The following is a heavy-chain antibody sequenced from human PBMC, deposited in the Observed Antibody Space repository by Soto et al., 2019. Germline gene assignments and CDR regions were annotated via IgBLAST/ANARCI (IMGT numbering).Heavy chain of an antibody. J-gene: IGHJ3*02. V-gene: IGHV1-18*01. D-gene: IGHD1-1*01. Sequence: ASVKVSCTASGYTFSSSGISWVLQAPGQGLEWMGWISAYNGNTNYAQKLQGRVTMTTDTSTSTAYMELRSLRSDDTAVYYCARRVPYTGGDAFDIWGQGTMVTVSS. CDR3: ARRVPYTGGDAFDI. CDR1: GYTFSSSG. CDR2: ISAYNGNT.